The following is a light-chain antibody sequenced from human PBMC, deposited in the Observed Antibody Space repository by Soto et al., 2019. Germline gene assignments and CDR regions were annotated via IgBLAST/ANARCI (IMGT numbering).Light chain of an antibody. CDR1: QSVGTY. Sequence: EVVLTQSPVTLSLSPGERATLSCRASQSVGTYVAWYQQKPGQAPRLLIHDGSNRATGIPARFSGSGSGTVFTLTISNLEPEDFAVYYCQQRDKWPPYTFGQGTKLEIK. CDR2: DGS. CDR3: QQRDKWPPYT. V-gene: IGKV3-11*01. J-gene: IGKJ2*01.